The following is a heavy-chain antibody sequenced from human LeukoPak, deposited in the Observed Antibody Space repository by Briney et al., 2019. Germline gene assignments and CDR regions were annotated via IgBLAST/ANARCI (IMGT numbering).Heavy chain of an antibody. D-gene: IGHD6-13*01. V-gene: IGHV3-64D*06. J-gene: IGHJ4*02. CDR3: VKDRWVDH. CDR2: ISSEGKTT. CDR1: GFIFSPYA. Sequence: PGGSLRLSCSASGFIFSPYAMHWVRQAPGKGLEYVSSISSEGKTTYYADSVEGRFTISRDNSKNTLYLQMSSLRPEDTAVYYCVKDRWVDHWGQGTLVTVSS.